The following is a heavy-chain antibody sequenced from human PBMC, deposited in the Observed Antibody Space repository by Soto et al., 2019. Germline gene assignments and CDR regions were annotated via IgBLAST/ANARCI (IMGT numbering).Heavy chain of an antibody. V-gene: IGHV1-69*02. D-gene: IGHD2-21*01. CDR2: IIPVVGGP. J-gene: IGHJ5*02. CDR3: ARAEGGGGRWYAA. CDR1: GDIFNRYT. Sequence: QVQLVQSGAEVKKPGSSVRVACKTSGDIFNRYTISWVRQAPGLGLEWMGRIIPVVGGPNYAEKFRGRVTIIADKATTSVHMEVRSLRSDDTATYYCARAEGGGGRWYAAWGQGTMVTVSS.